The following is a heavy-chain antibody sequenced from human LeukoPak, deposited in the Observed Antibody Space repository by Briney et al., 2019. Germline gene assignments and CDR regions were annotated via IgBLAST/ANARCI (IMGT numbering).Heavy chain of an antibody. CDR2: INHSGST. V-gene: IGHV4-34*01. CDR3: ARDLRYSSSWYAPAPFDY. J-gene: IGHJ4*02. D-gene: IGHD6-13*01. Sequence: PSETLSLTCAVYGGSFSGYYWSWIRQPPGKGLEWIGEINHSGSTNYNPSLKSRVTISVDTSKNQFSLKLSSVTAADTAVYYCARDLRYSSSWYAPAPFDYWGQGTLVTVSS. CDR1: GGSFSGYY.